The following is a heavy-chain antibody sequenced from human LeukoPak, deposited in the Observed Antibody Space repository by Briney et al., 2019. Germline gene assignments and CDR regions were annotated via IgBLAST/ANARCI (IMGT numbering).Heavy chain of an antibody. CDR2: ISYDGSNK. V-gene: IGHV3-30-3*01. Sequence: GGSLRLSCAASGFTFSSYAMSWVRQAPGKGLEWVAVISYDGSNKYYADSVKGRFTISRDNSKNTLFLQMNSLRAEDTAVYYCARERYCSSTSCSLGDAFDIWGQGTMVTVSS. J-gene: IGHJ3*02. CDR1: GFTFSSYA. D-gene: IGHD2-2*01. CDR3: ARERYCSSTSCSLGDAFDI.